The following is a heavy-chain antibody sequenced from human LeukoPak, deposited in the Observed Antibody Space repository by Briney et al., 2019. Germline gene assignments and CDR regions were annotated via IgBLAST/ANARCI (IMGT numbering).Heavy chain of an antibody. CDR2: INSDGSDA. J-gene: IGHJ4*01. CDR3: ARSEYSFDY. D-gene: IGHD3-10*01. Sequence: GGSLRLSCVVSGFTFRSYWMHWVRQVPGKGLVWVSRINSDGSDATYADSVKGRFAISRDNAKNTLYLQMNSLRTEDTAVYYCARSEYSFDYWGHGTLVTASS. V-gene: IGHV3-74*01. CDR1: GFTFRSYW.